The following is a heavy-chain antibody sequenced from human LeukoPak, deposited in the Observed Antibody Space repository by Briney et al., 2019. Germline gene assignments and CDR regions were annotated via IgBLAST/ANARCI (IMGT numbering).Heavy chain of an antibody. Sequence: SETLSLSCTVSGGSISTYYWSWIRQPPGKGLEWIADISASGGTNYNPSLESRVTVSMDSSKNQFSLKSSSVTAADTAVFYCARSPHNSAWYEKWFDPWGQGTLVTVSS. CDR1: GGSISTYY. V-gene: IGHV4-4*08. J-gene: IGHJ5*02. CDR2: ISASGGT. CDR3: ARSPHNSAWYEKWFDP. D-gene: IGHD6-19*01.